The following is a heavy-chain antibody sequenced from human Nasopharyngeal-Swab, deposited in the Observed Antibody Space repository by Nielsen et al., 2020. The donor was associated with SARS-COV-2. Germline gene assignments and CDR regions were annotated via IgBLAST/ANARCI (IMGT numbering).Heavy chain of an antibody. D-gene: IGHD1-26*01. CDR3: GRPHSSSHYVVDY. J-gene: IGHJ4*02. CDR2: INNDGSIT. CDR1: GFTSNNYW. Sequence: GESLKISCAASGFTSNNYWMHWVRQVPGRGLVWGSRINNDGSITNYADSVKGRFTISRDDAKNTVYLQMNSLRADDTAVYYCGRPHSSSHYVVDYWGQGTLVTVSS. V-gene: IGHV3-74*01.